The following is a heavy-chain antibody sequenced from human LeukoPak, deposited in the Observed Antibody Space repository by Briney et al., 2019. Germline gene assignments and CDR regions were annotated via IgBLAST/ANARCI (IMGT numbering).Heavy chain of an antibody. CDR2: IGTAGDT. Sequence: PGGSLRLSCAASGFTFSSYDMHWVRQATGKGLEWVSAIGTAGDTYYPGSVKGRFTISRDNAKNTLYLQMNSLRAEDTAVYYCAKDSSGPTVVIYYYYYYMDVWGKGTTVTVSS. CDR3: AKDSSGPTVVIYYYYYYMDV. CDR1: GFTFSSYD. V-gene: IGHV3-13*01. D-gene: IGHD4-23*01. J-gene: IGHJ6*03.